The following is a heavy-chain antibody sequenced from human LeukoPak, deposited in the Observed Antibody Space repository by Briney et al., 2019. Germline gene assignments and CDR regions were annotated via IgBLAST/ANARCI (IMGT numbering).Heavy chain of an antibody. D-gene: IGHD6-19*01. CDR2: ISSSSSTI. Sequence: GGSLRLSCAASEFTFSSYSINWVRRAPGKGLEWVSYISSSSSTIYYADSVKGRFTISRDNAKNSLHLQMNSLRDEDTAVYYCARAQQWVDAFDIWGQGTMVTVSS. V-gene: IGHV3-48*02. CDR3: ARAQQWVDAFDI. J-gene: IGHJ3*02. CDR1: EFTFSSYS.